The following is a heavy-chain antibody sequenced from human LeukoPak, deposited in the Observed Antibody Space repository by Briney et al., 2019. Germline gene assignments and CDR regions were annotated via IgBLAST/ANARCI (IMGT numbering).Heavy chain of an antibody. CDR2: MNPNSGNT. CDR3: VRGRERGLNWFDP. CDR1: GYTFTSYD. Sequence: GASVKVSCKGSGYTFTSYDIYWVRQATGQGLELMGWMNPNSGNTGYAQKSQGRVTMTRNTSISTAYMELSSLRSEDTAVYYCVRGRERGLNWFDPWGQGTLVTVSS. D-gene: IGHD1-1*01. J-gene: IGHJ5*02. V-gene: IGHV1-8*01.